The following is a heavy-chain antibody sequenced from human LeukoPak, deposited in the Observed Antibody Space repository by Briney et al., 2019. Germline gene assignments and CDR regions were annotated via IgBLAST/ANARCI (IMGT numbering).Heavy chain of an antibody. CDR3: ARRVGSSSSPTLLSHYYYYYMDV. J-gene: IGHJ6*03. Sequence: GASVKVSCKASGGTFSSYAISWVRQAPGQGLEWMGGIIPIFGTANYAQKFQGRVTITADESTSTAYMELSSLRSEDTAVYYCARRVGSSSSPTLLSHYYYYYMDVWGKGTTVTVSS. D-gene: IGHD6-13*01. V-gene: IGHV1-69*01. CDR2: IIPIFGTA. CDR1: GGTFSSYA.